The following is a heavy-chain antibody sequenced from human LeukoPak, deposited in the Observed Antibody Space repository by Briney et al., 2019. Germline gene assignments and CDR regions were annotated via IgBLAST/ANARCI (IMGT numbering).Heavy chain of an antibody. D-gene: IGHD1-1*01. CDR3: ARVQRHDRPGRVLNWFDP. CDR1: SYSLDSSNY. Sequence: SETLSLTCSGSSYSLDSSNYWGWIPQPPGKVLEWIGDISYTGSTKYSPSLKSRVTISLDTSKNQFSLKLTSVTAADTAVYYCARVQRHDRPGRVLNWFDPWSQGTLVTVSS. J-gene: IGHJ5*02. CDR2: ISYTGST. V-gene: IGHV4-59*01.